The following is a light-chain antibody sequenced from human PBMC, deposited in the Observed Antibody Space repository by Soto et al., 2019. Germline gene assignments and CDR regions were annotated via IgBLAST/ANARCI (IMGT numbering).Light chain of an antibody. CDR1: SSDVGVHNF. CDR2: EVS. V-gene: IGLV2-14*01. CDR3: NSYTSSSTQV. J-gene: IGLJ1*01. Sequence: QSALTQPPSASGSLGQSVTISCTGTSSDVGVHNFVSWYQQSPGKAPKLLIYEVSNRPSGVSTRFSGSKSGNTASLTISGLQAEDEADYFCNSYTSSSTQVFGTGTKLTVL.